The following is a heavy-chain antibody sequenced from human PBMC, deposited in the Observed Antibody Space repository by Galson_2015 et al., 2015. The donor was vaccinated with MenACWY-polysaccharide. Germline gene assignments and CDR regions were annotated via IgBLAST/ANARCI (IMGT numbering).Heavy chain of an antibody. Sequence: SLRLSCAASGFTFSSYWMSWVRQAPGKGLEWVANINQDQSEKAYVDSVKGRFTISRDNAKNSLYLQMSSLRAEDTAIYYCARVWGGRAFAYGAVFDHWGQGTLVTASS. CDR2: INQDQSEK. CDR1: GFTFSSYW. CDR3: ARVWGGRAFAYGAVFDH. J-gene: IGHJ4*02. D-gene: IGHD4/OR15-4a*01. V-gene: IGHV3-7*01.